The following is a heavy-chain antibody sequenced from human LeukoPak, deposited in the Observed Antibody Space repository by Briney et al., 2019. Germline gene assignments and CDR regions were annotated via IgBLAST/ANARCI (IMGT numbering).Heavy chain of an antibody. J-gene: IGHJ4*02. CDR1: GGSISSSSYY. D-gene: IGHD5-18*01. V-gene: IGHV4-39*01. CDR3: ARQEHSYGHDY. Sequence: PSETLSLTCTVSGGSISSSSYYWGWIRQPPGKGLEWIGSIYYSGSTYYNPSLKSRVTISVDTSKNQFSLKLSSVTAADTAVYHCARQEHSYGHDYWGQGTLVTVSS. CDR2: IYYSGST.